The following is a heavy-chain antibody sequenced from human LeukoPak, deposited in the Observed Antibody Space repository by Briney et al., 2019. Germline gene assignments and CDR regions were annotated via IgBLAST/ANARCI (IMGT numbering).Heavy chain of an antibody. Sequence: LGGSLRLSCAASGFSFNNYDMHWVRQAPGKGLEWVSGLGSGGDTYYPDSVRGRFTISKETAKNSLYLQMAGLRDDDTAVYYCVRGRRSYGFDHWGQGTQVTVSS. D-gene: IGHD3-16*01. J-gene: IGHJ4*02. V-gene: IGHV3-13*01. CDR3: VRGRRSYGFDH. CDR1: GFSFNNYD. CDR2: LGSGGDT.